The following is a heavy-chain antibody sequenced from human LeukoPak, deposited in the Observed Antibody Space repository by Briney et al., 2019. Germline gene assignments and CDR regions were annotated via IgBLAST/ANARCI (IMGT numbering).Heavy chain of an antibody. V-gene: IGHV4-59*01. CDR3: ARGLTGEFDY. Sequence: WETLSLTCTVSGGSISSYYWSWIRQPPGKGLEWIGYIYYSGSTNYNPSLKSRVTISVDTSKNQFSLKLSSVTAADTAVYYCARGLTGEFDYWGQGTLVTVSS. J-gene: IGHJ4*02. D-gene: IGHD3-10*01. CDR1: GGSISSYY. CDR2: IYYSGST.